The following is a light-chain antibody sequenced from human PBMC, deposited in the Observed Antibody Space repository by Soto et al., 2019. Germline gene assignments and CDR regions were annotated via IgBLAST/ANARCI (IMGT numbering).Light chain of an antibody. CDR3: QQSYTTPLT. CDR1: QSISSY. Sequence: DIQMTQSPSSLSASVGDRVTITCRASQSISSYLNWYQQKPGKAPKLLIYAASSLLRGDPSRVSGSGSGTDFTLTISSLQPEDFATYYCQQSYTTPLTFGGGTQVEIK. V-gene: IGKV1-39*01. CDR2: AAS. J-gene: IGKJ4*01.